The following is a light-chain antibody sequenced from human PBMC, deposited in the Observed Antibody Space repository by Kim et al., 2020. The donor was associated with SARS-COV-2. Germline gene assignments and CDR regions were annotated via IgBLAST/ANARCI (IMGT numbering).Light chain of an antibody. CDR1: QSVSTN. J-gene: IGKJ4*01. CDR2: GAS. Sequence: EIVMTQSPATLSVSPGERATLSCRASQSVSTNLAWYQQKPGQAPRLLIYGASTRATGIPARFSGSGSGTEFTLSITSLQSEDFADYYCQHYNIWPLTFGGGTKVEI. V-gene: IGKV3-15*01. CDR3: QHYNIWPLT.